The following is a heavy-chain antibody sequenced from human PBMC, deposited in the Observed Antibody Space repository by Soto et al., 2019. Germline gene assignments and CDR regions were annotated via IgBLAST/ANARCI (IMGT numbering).Heavy chain of an antibody. CDR1: GYTFTSYG. Sequence: ASVKVSCKASGYTFTSYGISWVRKAPGQGLEWMGWISAYNGNTNYAQKLQGSVTMTTDTSTSTAYMELRSLRSDDTAVYYCARDPSAGDPYDAFDIWGQGTMVTVSS. J-gene: IGHJ3*02. D-gene: IGHD7-27*01. CDR2: ISAYNGNT. V-gene: IGHV1-18*01. CDR3: ARDPSAGDPYDAFDI.